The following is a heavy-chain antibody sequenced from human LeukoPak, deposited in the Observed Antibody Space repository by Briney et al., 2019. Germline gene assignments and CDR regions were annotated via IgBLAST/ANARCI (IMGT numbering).Heavy chain of an antibody. Sequence: SETLSLTCTVSGGSISSYYWTWIRQPPGKGLEWIGEINHSGSTNYNPSLKSRVTISVDTSKNQFSLKLSSVTAADTAVYYCARQGDILTGYSLDVWGKGTTVTISS. J-gene: IGHJ6*04. D-gene: IGHD3-9*01. CDR1: GGSISSYY. V-gene: IGHV4-34*01. CDR3: ARQGDILTGYSLDV. CDR2: INHSGST.